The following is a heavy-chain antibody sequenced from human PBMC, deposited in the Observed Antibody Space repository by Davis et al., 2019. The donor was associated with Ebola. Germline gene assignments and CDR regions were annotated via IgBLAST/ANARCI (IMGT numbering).Heavy chain of an antibody. J-gene: IGHJ4*02. CDR1: GGSISSYY. D-gene: IGHD4-17*01. CDR3: TRHRYGEGSDS. Sequence: PSETLSLTCTVSGGSISSYYWSWIRQPPGKGLEWIGYIYYSGSTNYNPSLKSRVTISVDTSKNQFSLKLNSVTAADTAVYYCTRHRYGEGSDSWGQGTLVTVSS. CDR2: IYYSGST. V-gene: IGHV4-59*08.